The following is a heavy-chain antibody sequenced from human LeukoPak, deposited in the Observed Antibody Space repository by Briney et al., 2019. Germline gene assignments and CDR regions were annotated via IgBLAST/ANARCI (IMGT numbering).Heavy chain of an antibody. CDR1: GGSISSSSYY. J-gene: IGHJ3*02. V-gene: IGHV4-39*07. Sequence: SETLSLTCTVSGGSISSSSYYWGWIRQPPGKGLEWIGSIYYSGSTYYNPSLKSRVTISVDTSKNQFSLKLSSVTAADTAVYYCARDSYSYDSSAFDIWGQGTMVTVSS. CDR3: ARDSYSYDSSAFDI. D-gene: IGHD3-22*01. CDR2: IYYSGST.